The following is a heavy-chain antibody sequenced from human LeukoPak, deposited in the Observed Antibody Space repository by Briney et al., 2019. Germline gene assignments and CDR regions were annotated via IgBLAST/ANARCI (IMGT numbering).Heavy chain of an antibody. CDR1: AGSFSSYA. CDR2: IIPSISTA. D-gene: IGHD1-7*01. J-gene: IGHJ6*04. Sequence: GSSVKVSCKASAGSFSSYAISWVRQDPGQGLEWLGWIIPSISTATYAQKFEGRVTITTGESTSTAHMELSSMRSDDTAVYYCASGEPNCSYVLNDVWGKGTTVTVSS. CDR3: ASGEPNCSYVLNDV. V-gene: IGHV1-69*05.